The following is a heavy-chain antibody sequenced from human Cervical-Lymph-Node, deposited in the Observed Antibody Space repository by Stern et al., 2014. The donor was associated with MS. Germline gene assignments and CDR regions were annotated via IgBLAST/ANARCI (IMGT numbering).Heavy chain of an antibody. V-gene: IGHV4-59*01. CDR3: ARVFGSGWDRYYYYYGMDV. D-gene: IGHD6-19*01. Sequence: VQLEESGPGLVKPSETLSLTCTVSGGSISSYYWSWIRQPPGQGLAWIGSVYYSGSTNYNPSLKSRVTISVDTSKNQFSLKLSAVTAADTAVYYCARVFGSGWDRYYYYYGMDVWGQGTTVTVSS. CDR1: GGSISSYY. CDR2: VYYSGST. J-gene: IGHJ6*02.